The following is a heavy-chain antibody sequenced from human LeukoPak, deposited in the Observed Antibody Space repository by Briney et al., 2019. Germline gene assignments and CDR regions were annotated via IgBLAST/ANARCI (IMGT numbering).Heavy chain of an antibody. CDR2: FDPEDGET. CDR1: GYTLTELS. D-gene: IGHD6-6*01. Sequence: ASVNVSCKVSGYTLTELSMHWVRQAPGKGLEWMGGFDPEDGETIYAQKFQGRVTMTEDTSTDTAYMELSSLRSEDTAVYYCATSPLAWYPQLEVDYWGQGTLVTVSS. J-gene: IGHJ4*02. CDR3: ATSPLAWYPQLEVDY. V-gene: IGHV1-24*01.